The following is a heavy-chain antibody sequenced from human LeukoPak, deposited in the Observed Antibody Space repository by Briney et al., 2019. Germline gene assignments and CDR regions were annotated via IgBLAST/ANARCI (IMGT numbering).Heavy chain of an antibody. D-gene: IGHD1-26*01. V-gene: IGHV4-4*07. CDR1: DGSISSYY. Sequence: PSETLSLTCTISDGSISSYYWSWIRQPAGKGLEWIGRIHVSGSTNYNPSLKSRVTISVDESKNQFSLKLSSVTAADTAVYYCARGLVGTTGEQNWFDPWGQGTLVTVSS. CDR3: ARGLVGTTGEQNWFDP. J-gene: IGHJ5*02. CDR2: IHVSGST.